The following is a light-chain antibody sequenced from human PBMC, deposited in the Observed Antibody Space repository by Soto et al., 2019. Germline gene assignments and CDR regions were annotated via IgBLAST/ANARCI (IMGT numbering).Light chain of an antibody. CDR2: DVS. V-gene: IGLV2-14*01. CDR1: SSDVGGYNY. J-gene: IGLJ1*01. CDR3: SSYTSSNTLV. Sequence: QLVLTQPASVSGSPGQSITISCTGTSSDVGGYNYVSWYQQHPGKAPKLMIYDVSNRPSGVSNRFSASKSVNTASLTISGLQAEDEADYYCSSYTSSNTLVFGPGTKLTVL.